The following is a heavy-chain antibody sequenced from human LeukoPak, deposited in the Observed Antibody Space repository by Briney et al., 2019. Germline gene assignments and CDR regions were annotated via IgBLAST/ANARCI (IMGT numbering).Heavy chain of an antibody. CDR1: GGSFSGYY. V-gene: IGHV4-34*01. J-gene: IGHJ4*02. Sequence: PSETLSLTCAVYGGSFSGYYWSWIRQPPGKGLEWIGEINHSGSTNYNPSLKSRVTISVDTSKNQFSLKLSSVTAADTAVYYCARGIGYYYDSSGPPPFDYGGQGPLVPVS. CDR2: INHSGST. CDR3: ARGIGYYYDSSGPPPFDY. D-gene: IGHD3-22*01.